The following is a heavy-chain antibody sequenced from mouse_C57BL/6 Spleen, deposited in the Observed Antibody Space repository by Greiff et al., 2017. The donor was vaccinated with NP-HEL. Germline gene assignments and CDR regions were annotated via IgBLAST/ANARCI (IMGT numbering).Heavy chain of an antibody. D-gene: IGHD1-1*01. Sequence: QVQLQQSGAELVRPGTSVKVSCKASGYAFTNYLIEWVKQRPGQGLEWIGVINPGSGGTNYNEKFKGKATLTADKSSSTAYMQLSSLTSEDSAVYFCARSGITTGGFAYWGQGTLVTVSA. V-gene: IGHV1-54*01. CDR3: ARSGITTGGFAY. CDR2: INPGSGGT. CDR1: GYAFTNYL. J-gene: IGHJ3*01.